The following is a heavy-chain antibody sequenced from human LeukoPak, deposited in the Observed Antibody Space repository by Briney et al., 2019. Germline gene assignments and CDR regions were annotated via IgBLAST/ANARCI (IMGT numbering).Heavy chain of an antibody. CDR2: ISYDGSNK. V-gene: IGHV3-30-3*01. CDR3: ARAAQKVVVVAGNAFDI. CDR1: GFTFSSYA. J-gene: IGHJ3*02. Sequence: GRSLRLSCAASGFTFSSYAMHWVRQAPGKGLEWVAVISYDGSNKYYADSVKGRFTISRDNSKNTLYLQMNSLRAEDTAVYYCARAAQKVVVVAGNAFDIWGQGTKVTVSS. D-gene: IGHD2-15*01.